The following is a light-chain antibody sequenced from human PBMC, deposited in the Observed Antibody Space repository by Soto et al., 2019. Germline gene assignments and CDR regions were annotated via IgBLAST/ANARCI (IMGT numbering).Light chain of an antibody. Sequence: QSALTQPASVSGFPGQSITISCTGTSSDGGGYNYVSWYQQHPGKAPKLMIYDVSNRPSGVSNRFSGSKSGNTASLTISGLQAEDEADYYCSSYTSSSHVVFGGGTKLTVL. J-gene: IGLJ2*01. V-gene: IGLV2-14*01. CDR3: SSYTSSSHVV. CDR1: SSDGGGYNY. CDR2: DVS.